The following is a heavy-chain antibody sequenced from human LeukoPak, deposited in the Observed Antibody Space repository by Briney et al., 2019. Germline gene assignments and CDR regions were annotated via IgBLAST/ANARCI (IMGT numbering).Heavy chain of an antibody. D-gene: IGHD6-19*01. Sequence: GGSLRLSCAASGFTFNSYAMSWVRQAPGKGLEWVAYISSSSSYIYYADSVKGRFTISRDNAKKSLYLQMNSLRAEDTAVYYCARDPPTITLAGNGNDYWGQGTLVTVSS. CDR3: ARDPPTITLAGNGNDY. V-gene: IGHV3-21*01. CDR2: ISSSSSYI. J-gene: IGHJ4*02. CDR1: GFTFNSYA.